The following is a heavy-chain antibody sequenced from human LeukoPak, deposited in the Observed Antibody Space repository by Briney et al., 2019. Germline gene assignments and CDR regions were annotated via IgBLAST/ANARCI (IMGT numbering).Heavy chain of an antibody. CDR2: INPNSGGT. CDR3: ARDPSYNDYGGNNWFDP. Sequence: ASVKVSYKASGYTFTGYYMHWVRQAPGQGLEWMGRINPNSGGTNYAQKFQGRVTMTRDTSISTAYMELSRLRSDDTAVYYCARDPSYNDYGGNNWFDPWGQGTLVTVSS. D-gene: IGHD4-23*01. J-gene: IGHJ5*02. CDR1: GYTFTGYY. V-gene: IGHV1-2*06.